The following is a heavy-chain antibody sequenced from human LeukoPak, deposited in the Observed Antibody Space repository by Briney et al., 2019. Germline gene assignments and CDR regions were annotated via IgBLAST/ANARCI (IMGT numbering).Heavy chain of an antibody. Sequence: GGSLRLSCAASGFTFSSYAMSWVRQAPGKGLEWVSAISGSGGSTYYADSVKGRFTIFRDNSKNTLYLQMNSLRAEDTAVYYCAKDRLSAGYYDILTGPNWFDPWGQGTLVTVSS. CDR1: GFTFSSYA. CDR2: ISGSGGST. D-gene: IGHD3-9*01. J-gene: IGHJ5*02. CDR3: AKDRLSAGYYDILTGPNWFDP. V-gene: IGHV3-23*01.